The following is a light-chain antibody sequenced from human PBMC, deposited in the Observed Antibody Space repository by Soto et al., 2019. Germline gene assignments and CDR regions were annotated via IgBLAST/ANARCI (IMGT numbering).Light chain of an antibody. J-gene: IGKJ1*01. Sequence: EVVLTQSPVTLSLSPGERATLSCRAIQSVSSNLAWDQQKPGQAPRLLIYGASTRAAGIPARFSGSGSGTDFTLTITSLQSEDFGVYYCHQHNNWWTFGQGTKVDIK. CDR3: HQHNNWWT. V-gene: IGKV3-15*01. CDR2: GAS. CDR1: QSVSSN.